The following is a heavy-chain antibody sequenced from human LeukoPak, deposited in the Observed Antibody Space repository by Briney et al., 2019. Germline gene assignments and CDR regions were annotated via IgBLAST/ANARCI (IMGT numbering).Heavy chain of an antibody. J-gene: IGHJ4*02. CDR1: GYTFTSYY. CDR2: INPSGGST. CDR3: ARNAYDFWSGYDYYYFDY. Sequence: ASVKVSCKASGYTFTSYYMHWVRQAPGQGLEWMGIINPSGGSTSYAQKFQGRVTMTRDTSTSTVYMELSSLRSEDTAVYYCARNAYDFWSGYDYYYFDYWGQGTLVTVSS. V-gene: IGHV1-46*01. D-gene: IGHD3-3*01.